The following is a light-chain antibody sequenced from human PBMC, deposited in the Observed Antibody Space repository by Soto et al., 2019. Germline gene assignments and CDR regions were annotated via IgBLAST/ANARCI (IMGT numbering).Light chain of an antibody. J-gene: IGKJ2*01. Sequence: EIVLTQSPGTLSLSPGERATLSCRTSQSISSTYLAWYQQKPGQAPRLLIYGTYSRATGIPDRSSGSGSGRDFTLTISRLEPEDFAVYYCQQYGTSPPVYTFGQGTKLEIK. CDR2: GTY. V-gene: IGKV3-20*01. CDR1: QSISSTY. CDR3: QQYGTSPPVYT.